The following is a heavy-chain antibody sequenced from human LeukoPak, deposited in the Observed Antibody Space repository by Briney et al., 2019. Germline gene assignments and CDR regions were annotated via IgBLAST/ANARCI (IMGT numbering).Heavy chain of an antibody. Sequence: SETLSLTCAVSGYSISSGYYWGWIWQPPGKGLEWIGSIYHSGSTYYNPSLKSRVTISVDTSKNQFSLKLSSVTAADTAVYYCASYNWNTYYYYMDVWGKGTTVTVSS. V-gene: IGHV4-38-2*01. CDR3: ASYNWNTYYYYMDV. D-gene: IGHD1-1*01. J-gene: IGHJ6*03. CDR2: IYHSGST. CDR1: GYSISSGYY.